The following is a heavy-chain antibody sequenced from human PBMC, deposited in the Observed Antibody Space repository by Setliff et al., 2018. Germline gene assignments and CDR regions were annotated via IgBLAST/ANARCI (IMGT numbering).Heavy chain of an antibody. D-gene: IGHD6-19*01. CDR2: IYVTEST. J-gene: IGHJ6*03. Sequence: NPSETLSLTCTVSGDSISNYYWNWIRQPAGKGLEWIGRIYVTESTKYNPSLKSRVTLSIDTSKNQFSLKLSSVTAADAAVYYCARELERGWVRESYYNYLDVWGKGTTVTVSS. CDR3: ARELERGWVRESYYNYLDV. V-gene: IGHV4-4*07. CDR1: GDSISNYY.